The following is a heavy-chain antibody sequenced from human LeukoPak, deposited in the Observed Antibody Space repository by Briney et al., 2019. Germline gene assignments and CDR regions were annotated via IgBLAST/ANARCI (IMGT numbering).Heavy chain of an antibody. V-gene: IGHV4-59*01. D-gene: IGHD6-13*01. CDR3: ARGTAAGSFDY. CDR2: IYYSGST. CDR1: GGSISSYY. Sequence: SETLSLTCTVSGGSISSYYWSWIRQPPGKGLEWIGYIYYSGSTNYNPSLKSRVTISVDTSKNQFSLKLSSVTAADTAVYYCARGTAAGSFDYWGQGTLVTVSS. J-gene: IGHJ4*02.